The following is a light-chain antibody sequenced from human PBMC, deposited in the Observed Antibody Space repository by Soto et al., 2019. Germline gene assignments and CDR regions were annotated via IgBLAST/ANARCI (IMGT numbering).Light chain of an antibody. J-gene: IGKJ2*01. V-gene: IGKV3-20*01. Sequence: ESVLTQSPGTLSLSPGEGATLSCRASQTISSGYLAWYQQTPGQAPRLLIYGASTRATGVPDRFSGSGSGTHFTLTISRLEPEDFAVYYCQQYGSSPLYTFGQGTKLEMK. CDR2: GAS. CDR3: QQYGSSPLYT. CDR1: QTISSGY.